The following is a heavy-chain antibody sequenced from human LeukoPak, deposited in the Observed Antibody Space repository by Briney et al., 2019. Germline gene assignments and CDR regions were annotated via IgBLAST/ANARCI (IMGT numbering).Heavy chain of an antibody. CDR2: IIPIFGTA. D-gene: IGHD3-3*01. J-gene: IGHJ4*02. V-gene: IGHV1-69*06. CDR1: GGTFISYA. Sequence: ASVKVSCKASGGTFISYAISWVRQAPGQGLEWMGGIIPIFGTANYAQKFQGRVTITADKSTSTAYMELSSLRSEDTAVYYCARDQGYDFWSGYPDYWGQGTLVTVSS. CDR3: ARDQGYDFWSGYPDY.